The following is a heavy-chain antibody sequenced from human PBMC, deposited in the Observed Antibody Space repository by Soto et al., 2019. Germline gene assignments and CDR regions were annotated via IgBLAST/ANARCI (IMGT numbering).Heavy chain of an antibody. CDR1: GGSVRDGSYY. Sequence: LSLTCTVSGGSVRDGSYYWAWLRQPPGKGLEWIGHIYHSGSTIYNPSLKSRVTISIDTSKSQFSLNLNSMTAADTAVYYCAGYNWNYYFDPWGQGTQVTVSS. V-gene: IGHV4-61*01. J-gene: IGHJ5*02. D-gene: IGHD1-7*01. CDR3: AGYNWNYYFDP. CDR2: IYHSGST.